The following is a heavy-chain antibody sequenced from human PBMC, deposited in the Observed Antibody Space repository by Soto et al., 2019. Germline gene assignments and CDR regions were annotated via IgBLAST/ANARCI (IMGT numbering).Heavy chain of an antibody. CDR1: GYTFTSYD. CDR2: MNPNSGNT. Sequence: GASVKVSCKASGYTFTSYDINCVRPATGQGLEWMGWMNPNSGNTGYAQKFQGRVTMTRNTSISTAYMELNSLRAEDTAVYYCARVGNEQTSFDYWGQGTLVTVSS. V-gene: IGHV1-8*01. J-gene: IGHJ4*02. CDR3: ARVGNEQTSFDY.